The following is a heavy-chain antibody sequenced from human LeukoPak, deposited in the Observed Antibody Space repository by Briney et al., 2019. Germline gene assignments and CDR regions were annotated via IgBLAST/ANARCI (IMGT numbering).Heavy chain of an antibody. CDR3: AKDAGRGYSDY. Sequence: GGSLRLSCAASGFTFSDYYMSWIRQAPGKGLEWVSYISSSGSTIYYADSVKGRFTISGDNAKNSLYLQMNSLRAEDTALYYCAKDAGRGYSDYWGQGTLVTVSS. CDR2: ISSSGSTI. CDR1: GFTFSDYY. D-gene: IGHD5-18*01. J-gene: IGHJ4*02. V-gene: IGHV3-11*01.